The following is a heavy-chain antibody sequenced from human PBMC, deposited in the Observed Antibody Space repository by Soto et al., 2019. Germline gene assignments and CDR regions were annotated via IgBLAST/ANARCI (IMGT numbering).Heavy chain of an antibody. Sequence: SEALSLTCTFSVDSITASYSTWAWIRQPPGKGLEWIGTFYYSGTTSQNPPLRSRITISGDTSRNQFSLNLRSVTAADSGVYYCAKLVRDDVRRSDLDHWGQGTLVTVSS. CDR2: FYYSGTT. CDR1: VDSITASYST. CDR3: AKLVRDDVRRSDLDH. V-gene: IGHV4-39*01. J-gene: IGHJ4*02. D-gene: IGHD3-10*02.